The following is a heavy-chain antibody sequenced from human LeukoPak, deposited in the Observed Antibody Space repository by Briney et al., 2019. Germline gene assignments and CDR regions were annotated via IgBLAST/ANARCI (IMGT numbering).Heavy chain of an antibody. D-gene: IGHD5-12*01. CDR3: AREVATTDYYYYLDV. V-gene: IGHV3-20*01. CDR2: INWNGGST. J-gene: IGHJ6*03. CDR1: GFNLDDYD. Sequence: PGESLRLSCAASGFNLDDYDMSWVRQAPGKGLEWVSGINWNGGSTTYADSVKGRFTISRDNAKTSLYLQMNSLRAEDTALYHCAREVATTDYYYYLDVWGKGTTVTISS.